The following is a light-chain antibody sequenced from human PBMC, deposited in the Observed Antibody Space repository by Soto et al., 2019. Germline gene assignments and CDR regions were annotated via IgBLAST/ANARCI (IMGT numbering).Light chain of an antibody. CDR1: QSINNY. J-gene: IGKJ1*01. Sequence: IQMTHSPSTPSASVLKKVTINALASQSINNYLACYQQKQGKANKLLIYKASSLESGVQSRLSGSGSGTELTLTISSLQPDDFATYYCTHSHSSPWTFGQGTKVDI. CDR2: KAS. CDR3: THSHSSPWT. V-gene: IGKV1-5*03.